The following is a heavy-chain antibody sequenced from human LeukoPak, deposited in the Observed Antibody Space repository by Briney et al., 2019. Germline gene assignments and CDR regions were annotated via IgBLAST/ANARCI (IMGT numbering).Heavy chain of an antibody. CDR3: ARGHTAMTRHFDF. J-gene: IGHJ4*02. Sequence: GGSLRLSCAASGFTFSSYSMNWVRQASGKGLEWVSIISSGSSAIFSADALKGRFTISRDDAKNLLYLDMNSLRAEDTAVYYCARGHTAMTRHFDFWGQGTLVTVSS. V-gene: IGHV3-21*01. CDR2: ISSGSSAI. CDR1: GFTFSSYS.